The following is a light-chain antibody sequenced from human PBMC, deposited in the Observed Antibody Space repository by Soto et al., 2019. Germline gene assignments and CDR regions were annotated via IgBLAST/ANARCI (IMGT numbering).Light chain of an antibody. J-gene: IGLJ2*01. CDR3: YSTDRSNSRGV. CDR1: ALPKKN. Sequence: SYELTQPPSVSVSPGQTARITCSGDALPKKNAYWYQQRSGQAPVLVIYGDNKRPSGIPERFSVSSSGTVATLTISGAQVEDEADYFCYSTDRSNSRGVFGGGTKLTVL. V-gene: IGLV3-10*01. CDR2: GDN.